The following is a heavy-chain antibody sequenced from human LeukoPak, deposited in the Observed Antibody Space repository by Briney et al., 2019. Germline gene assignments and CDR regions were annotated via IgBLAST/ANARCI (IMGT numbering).Heavy chain of an antibody. V-gene: IGHV1-8*01. CDR1: GYTFTSYD. J-gene: IGHJ6*03. Sequence: ASVKVSCKASGYTFTSYDINWVRQATGQGLEWMGWMNPNSGNTGYAQKFQGRVTMTRNTSISTAYMELSSLRSEDTAVYYCATGPHAYYYTDVWGKGTTVTVSS. CDR2: MNPNSGNT. CDR3: ATGPHAYYYTDV.